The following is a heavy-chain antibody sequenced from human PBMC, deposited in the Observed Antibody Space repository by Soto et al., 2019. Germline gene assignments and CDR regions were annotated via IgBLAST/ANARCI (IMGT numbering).Heavy chain of an antibody. J-gene: IGHJ4*02. CDR1: GGSISSYY. V-gene: IGHV4-59*12. CDR3: ARAGGYSYVDY. Sequence: SETLSLTCTVSGGSISSYYWSWIRQPPGKGLEWIGEMYHSGSTNYNPSLKSRVTISVDKSKNQFSLKLSSVTAADTAVYYCARAGGYSYVDYWGQGTLVTVSS. D-gene: IGHD5-18*01. CDR2: MYHSGST.